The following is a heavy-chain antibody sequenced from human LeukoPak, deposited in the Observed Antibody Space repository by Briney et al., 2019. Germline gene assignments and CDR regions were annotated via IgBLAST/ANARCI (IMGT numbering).Heavy chain of an antibody. J-gene: IGHJ5*02. CDR2: IYYSGST. V-gene: IGHV4-30-4*01. Sequence: SETLSLTCTVSGGSISSGDYYWSWIRQPPGKGLEWIGYIYYSGSTYYNPSLKSRVTISVDTSRNQFSLKLSSVTAADTAVYYCAREIGDYYGSGRSRTPDNWFDPWGQGTLVTVSS. D-gene: IGHD3-10*01. CDR3: AREIGDYYGSGRSRTPDNWFDP. CDR1: GGSISSGDYY.